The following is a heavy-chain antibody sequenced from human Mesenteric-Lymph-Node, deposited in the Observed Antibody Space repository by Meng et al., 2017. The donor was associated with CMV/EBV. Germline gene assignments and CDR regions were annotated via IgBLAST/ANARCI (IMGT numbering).Heavy chain of an antibody. D-gene: IGHD2-2*03. V-gene: IGHV3-7*01. CDR1: GFTFSSYW. J-gene: IGHJ4*02. CDR2: IKQDGSEK. CDR3: ARDGVEIVVVPAATYFDY. Sequence: GGSLRLSCAASGFTFSSYWMSWVRQAPGKGLEWVANIKQDGSEKYYVDSVKGRFTISRDNAKNSLYLQMNSLRAEDTAVYYCARDGVEIVVVPAATYFDYWGQGTLVTVSS.